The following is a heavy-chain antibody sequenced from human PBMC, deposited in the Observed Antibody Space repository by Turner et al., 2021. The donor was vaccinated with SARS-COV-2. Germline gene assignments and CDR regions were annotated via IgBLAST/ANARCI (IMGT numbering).Heavy chain of an antibody. Sequence: VQLVQCGAQVEKPGASVEGSCGVSGYTLIALSMHWVRQAPGKGLEWMGGFDPEEVETIYAQEFQGRVTMTKYTSTDTAYMELRSLRSEDAAMYLCESVIGVAGYSYGMDVWGQGTMVTVSS. CDR2: FDPEEVET. CDR1: GYTLIALS. D-gene: IGHD3-3*01. CDR3: ESVIGVAGYSYGMDV. V-gene: IGHV1-24*01. J-gene: IGHJ6*02.